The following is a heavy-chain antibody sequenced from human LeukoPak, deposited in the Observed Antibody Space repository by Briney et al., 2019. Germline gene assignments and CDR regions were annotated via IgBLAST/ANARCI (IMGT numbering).Heavy chain of an antibody. Sequence: GGSLRLSCAASGFTFSSNWMHWIRLVPGEGLVWVARINPDGSDTSYADSVKGRFTISRDNAKNTLYLQMNSLRVEDTALYYCTRDTFGARDYWGQGTLVTVSS. D-gene: IGHD3-10*01. CDR2: INPDGSDT. CDR3: TRDTFGARDY. J-gene: IGHJ4*02. CDR1: GFTFSSNW. V-gene: IGHV3-74*01.